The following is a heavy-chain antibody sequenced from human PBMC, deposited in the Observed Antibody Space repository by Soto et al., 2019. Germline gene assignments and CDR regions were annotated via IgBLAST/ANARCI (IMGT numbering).Heavy chain of an antibody. J-gene: IGHJ6*03. CDR1: GYTFTGYY. V-gene: IGHV1-2*04. Sequence: ASVKVSCKASGYTFTGYYMHWVRQAPGQGLEWMGWINPNSGGTNYAQKFQGWVTMTRDTSISTAYMELSRLRSDDTAVYYCARGTPYYYGSGSMRSSTQEYYMDGWGKGTRVTV. CDR3: ARGTPYYYGSGSMRSSTQEYYMDG. CDR2: INPNSGGT. D-gene: IGHD3-10*01.